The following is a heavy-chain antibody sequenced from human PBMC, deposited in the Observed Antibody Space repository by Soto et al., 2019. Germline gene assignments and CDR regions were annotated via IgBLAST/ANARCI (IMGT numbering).Heavy chain of an antibody. D-gene: IGHD2-15*01. Sequence: QITLRESGPPLVQPTQTLTLTCTLSGVSLSTSGEGVGWIRQPPGKALEWLALIYWDDDKRFSPSLKSRLAITRDISKTQVVMTMTDMAPEDTAIYYCAHRQRTVVVGAPFDLWGQGSQVTVSS. CDR1: GVSLSTSGEG. J-gene: IGHJ4*02. CDR2: IYWDDDK. V-gene: IGHV2-5*02. CDR3: AHRQRTVVVGAPFDL.